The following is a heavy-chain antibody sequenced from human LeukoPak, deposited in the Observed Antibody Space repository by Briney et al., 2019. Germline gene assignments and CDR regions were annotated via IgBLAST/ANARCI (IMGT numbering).Heavy chain of an antibody. CDR2: MYYSGST. Sequence: PSETLSLTCTVSGDSISSYNWSWVRQTPGKGVEWIGYMYYSGSTSYNPSLKSRVTISVDTSKNQLSLKLSSVTAADTAVYYCARVPYGDYGAFDIWGQGTMVTVSS. V-gene: IGHV4-59*01. CDR1: GDSISSYN. J-gene: IGHJ3*02. CDR3: ARVPYGDYGAFDI. D-gene: IGHD4-17*01.